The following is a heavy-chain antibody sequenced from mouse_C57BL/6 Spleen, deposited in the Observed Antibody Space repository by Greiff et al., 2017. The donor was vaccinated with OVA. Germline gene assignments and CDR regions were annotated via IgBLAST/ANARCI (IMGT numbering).Heavy chain of an antibody. J-gene: IGHJ3*01. CDR1: GYTFTDYE. CDR2: IDPETGGT. Sequence: QVQLQQSGAELVRPGASVTLSCKASGYTFTDYEMHWVKQTPVHGLEWIGAIDPETGGTAYNQKFKGKAILTADKSSSTAYMELRSLTSEDSAVYYCTGSYYRNQEGFAYWGQGTLVTVSA. CDR3: TGSYYRNQEGFAY. V-gene: IGHV1-15*01. D-gene: IGHD2-5*01.